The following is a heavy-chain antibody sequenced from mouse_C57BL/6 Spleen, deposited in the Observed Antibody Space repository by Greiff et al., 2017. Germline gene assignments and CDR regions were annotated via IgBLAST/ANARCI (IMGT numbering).Heavy chain of an antibody. J-gene: IGHJ4*01. CDR2: IDPNSGGT. D-gene: IGHD2-3*01. CDR3: ASKGGYSYYYAMDY. V-gene: IGHV1-72*01. Sequence: QVQLQQPGAELVKPGASVKLSCKASGYTFTRYWMHWVKQRPGRGLEWIGRIDPNSGGTKYNEKFKSKATLTVNKPSSTAYMPLSRQTTEDSAVYSCASKGGYSYYYAMDYWGQGTSVTVSS. CDR1: GYTFTRYW.